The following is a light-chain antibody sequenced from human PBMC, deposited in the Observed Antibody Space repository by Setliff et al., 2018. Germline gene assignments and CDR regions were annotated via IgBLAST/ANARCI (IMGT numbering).Light chain of an antibody. V-gene: IGLV2-11*01. J-gene: IGLJ2*01. CDR3: CSYAGNYIRL. CDR2: DAI. CDR1: SSDVGAYKY. Sequence: QSVLAQPRSVSGSPGQSVTISCTGSSSDVGAYKYVSWYQRHPGKAPKLMIYDAIKRPSGVPDRFSGSKSGNTASLTISGLQAEDEADYYCCSYAGNYIRLFGGGTKVTVL.